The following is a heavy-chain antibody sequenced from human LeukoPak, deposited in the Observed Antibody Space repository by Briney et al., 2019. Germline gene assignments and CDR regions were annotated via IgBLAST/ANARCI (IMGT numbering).Heavy chain of an antibody. V-gene: IGHV3-30*03. J-gene: IGHJ4*02. CDR2: ISYDGSDK. Sequence: GRSLRLSCAASGFTFSSYGMHWVRQAPGKGLEWVAVISYDGSDKYYADSVKGRFTISRDNSKNTLYLQMNSLRAEDTAVYYCAARDGYNWGIIDYWGQGTLVTVSS. CDR1: GFTFSSYG. D-gene: IGHD5-24*01. CDR3: AARDGYNWGIIDY.